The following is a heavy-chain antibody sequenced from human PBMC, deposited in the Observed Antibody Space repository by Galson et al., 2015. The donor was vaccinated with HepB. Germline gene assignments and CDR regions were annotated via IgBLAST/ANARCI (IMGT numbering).Heavy chain of an antibody. J-gene: IGHJ6*02. D-gene: IGHD2-2*01. CDR2: IKQDGSEK. CDR3: AREYCSSTSTSIWGWYYYGMDV. Sequence: SLRLSCAASGFTFSSYWMSWVRQAPGKGLEWVANIKQDGSEKYYVDSVKGRFTISRDNAKNSLYLQMNSLRAEDTAVYYCAREYCSSTSTSIWGWYYYGMDVWGQGTTVTVSS. CDR1: GFTFSSYW. V-gene: IGHV3-7*03.